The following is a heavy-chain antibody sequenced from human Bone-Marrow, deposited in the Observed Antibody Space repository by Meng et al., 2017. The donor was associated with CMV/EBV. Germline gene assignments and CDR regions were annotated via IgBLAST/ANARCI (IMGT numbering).Heavy chain of an antibody. J-gene: IGHJ5*02. Sequence: GSLRLSCTVSGGSISSSSYYWDWIRQPPGKGLEWIGSIYYSGSTYYNPSLKSRVTISVDTSENQFSLKLSFVTAADTAVYYCARDAPGDRPFDSVVVPATIPKTSRKFDPWGQGTLVTVSS. CDR3: ARDAPGDRPFDSVVVPATIPKTSRKFDP. CDR1: GGSISSSSYY. V-gene: IGHV4-39*07. D-gene: IGHD2-2*02. CDR2: IYYSGST.